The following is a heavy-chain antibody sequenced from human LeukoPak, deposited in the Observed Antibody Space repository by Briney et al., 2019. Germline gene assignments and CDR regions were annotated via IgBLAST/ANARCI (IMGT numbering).Heavy chain of an antibody. J-gene: IGHJ6*03. V-gene: IGHV1-18*01. CDR2: ISAYNGNT. Sequence: AASVKVFCKASGYTFTSYGITWVRQAPGQGLEWMGWISAYNGNTSYAQKLQGRVTMTTDTSTSSAYMELRSLRSDDTAVYYCARGGGAAADYSYYYMDVWGKGTTVTVSS. CDR1: GYTFTSYG. D-gene: IGHD6-13*01. CDR3: ARGGGAAADYSYYYMDV.